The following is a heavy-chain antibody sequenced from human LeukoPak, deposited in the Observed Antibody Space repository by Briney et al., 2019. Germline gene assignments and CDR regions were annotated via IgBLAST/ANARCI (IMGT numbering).Heavy chain of an antibody. CDR2: IYYSGST. J-gene: IGHJ4*02. V-gene: IGHV4-39*07. D-gene: IGHD2-15*01. CDR3: ARFIEVVVPGY. CDR1: GGSISSSSYY. Sequence: PSETLSLTCTVSGGSISSSSYYWGWIRQPTGKGLEWIGNIYYSGSTYYNPSLKSRVAISVDTSKNQFSLKLSSVTAGDTAVYYCARFIEVVVPGYWGQGTLVTVSS.